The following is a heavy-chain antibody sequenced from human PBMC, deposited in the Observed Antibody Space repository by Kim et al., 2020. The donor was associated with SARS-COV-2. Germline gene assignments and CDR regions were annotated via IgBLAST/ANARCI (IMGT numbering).Heavy chain of an antibody. V-gene: IGHV3-30*18. CDR2: ISYDGSNK. J-gene: IGHJ4*02. CDR1: GFTFSSYG. CDR3: AKPLSGSYYSSFDY. D-gene: IGHD3-10*01. Sequence: GGSLRLSCAASGFTFSSYGMHWVRQAPGKGLEWVAFISYDGSNKYYADSVKGRFTISRDNSKNTLYLQMNSLRAEDTAVYYCAKPLSGSYYSSFDYWGQG.